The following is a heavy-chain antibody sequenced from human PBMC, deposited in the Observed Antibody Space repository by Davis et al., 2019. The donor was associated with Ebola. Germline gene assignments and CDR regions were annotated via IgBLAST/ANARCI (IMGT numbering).Heavy chain of an antibody. CDR3: AKDIGRPDIVVVVAATGYYFDY. V-gene: IGHV3-9*01. J-gene: IGHJ4*02. CDR1: GFTFDDYA. CDR2: ISWNSGSI. Sequence: GGSLRLSCAASGFTFDDYAMHWVRQAPGKGLEWVSGISWNSGSIGYADSVKGRFTISRDNAKNSLYLQMNSLRAEDTALYYCAKDIGRPDIVVVVAATGYYFDYWGQGTLVTVSS. D-gene: IGHD2-15*01.